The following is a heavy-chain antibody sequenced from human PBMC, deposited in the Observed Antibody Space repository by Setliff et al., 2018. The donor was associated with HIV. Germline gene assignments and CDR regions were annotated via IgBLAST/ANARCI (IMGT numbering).Heavy chain of an antibody. J-gene: IGHJ1*01. CDR1: GFSLSTSGVG. CDR3: VHRASRTYSSGWYALPGDFQH. CDR2: IYWNDDK. Sequence: SGPTLVNPTQTLTLTCTFSGFSLSTSGVGVGWIRQPPGKALEWLALIYWNDDKRYSPSLRIRLTITKDTPKAQVVLKMTNMDPVDTATYYCVHRASRTYSSGWYALPGDFQHWGQGTLVTVSS. D-gene: IGHD6-19*01. V-gene: IGHV2-5*01.